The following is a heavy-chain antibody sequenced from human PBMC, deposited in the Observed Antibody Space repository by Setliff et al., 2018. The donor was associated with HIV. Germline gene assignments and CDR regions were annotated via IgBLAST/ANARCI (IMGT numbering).Heavy chain of an antibody. J-gene: IGHJ3*01. D-gene: IGHD2-8*01. CDR2: MNPNSGNT. V-gene: IGHV1-8*02. Sequence: ASVKVSCKASGYTFTSYDINWVRQATGQGLEWMGWMNPNSGNTGYAQKFQGRVTMTRDTSSSTAYMELSRLRSDDTAVYYCATKVYCTNGVCLDAFDLWGQGTMVTVSS. CDR1: GYTFTSYD. CDR3: ATKVYCTNGVCLDAFDL.